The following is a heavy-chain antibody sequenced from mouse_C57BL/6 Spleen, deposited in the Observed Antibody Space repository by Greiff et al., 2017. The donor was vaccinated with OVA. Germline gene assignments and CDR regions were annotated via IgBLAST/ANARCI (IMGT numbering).Heavy chain of an antibody. Sequence: EVQLVESGGGLVQPKGSLKLSCAASGFSFNTYAMNWVRQAPGKGLEWVARIRSKSNNYATYYADSVKDRFTISIDDSESMLYLQMNNLKTEDTAMYYCAYGSSYSYAMDYWGQGTSVTVSS. CDR2: IRSKSNNYAT. CDR3: AYGSSYSYAMDY. V-gene: IGHV10-1*01. CDR1: GFSFNTYA. J-gene: IGHJ4*01. D-gene: IGHD1-1*01.